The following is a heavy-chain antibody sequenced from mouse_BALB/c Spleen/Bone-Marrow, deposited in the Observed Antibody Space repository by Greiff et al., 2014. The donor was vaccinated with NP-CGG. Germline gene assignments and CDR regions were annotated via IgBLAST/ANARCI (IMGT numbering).Heavy chain of an antibody. J-gene: IGHJ2*01. CDR2: IYPGDGDT. CDR1: GFTFTYLR. D-gene: IGHD1-1*02. V-gene: IGHV1-87*01. CDR3: ASQGDYGSFDY. Sequence: VPLAQSWAEPGRPWGSVELFCKAFGFTFTYLRMEGGKQRPGEGLERIGDIYPGDGDTRYTQNFKGKATLTADKSSSTAYMQLSGLASEDSAVYYCASQGDYGSFDYWGQGTTLTVSS.